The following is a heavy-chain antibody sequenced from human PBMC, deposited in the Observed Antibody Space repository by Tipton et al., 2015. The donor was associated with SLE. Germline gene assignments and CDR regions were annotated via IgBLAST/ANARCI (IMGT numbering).Heavy chain of an antibody. CDR1: GFTFSLYA. CDR3: AKKAAHFDRLSLPHYFDY. V-gene: IGHV3-23*01. Sequence: GSLRLSCAASGFTFSLYAMSWVRQTPGKGLEWVSAISASGRNTYFTDSVKGRCTISRDNHKNTLFLQMNSLTADDTAVYYCAKKAAHFDRLSLPHYFDYWGRGTLVTVSS. J-gene: IGHJ4*02. D-gene: IGHD3-9*01. CDR2: ISASGRNT.